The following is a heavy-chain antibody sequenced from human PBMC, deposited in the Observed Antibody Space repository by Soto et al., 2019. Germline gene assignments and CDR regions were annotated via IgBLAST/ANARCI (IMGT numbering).Heavy chain of an antibody. J-gene: IGHJ4*02. CDR2: IRGSRGVT. CDR1: GFTFSGYS. V-gene: IGHV3-23*01. Sequence: GALRLSCAASGFTFSGYSMTLCRPAPWEGLGGGSSIRGSRGVTYYAESVKGRFTVSRDNSKNTLYIQINSLRAHETAVYYCARDPQRIIAVAGTLEYWGQGTLVTLSS. D-gene: IGHD6-19*01. CDR3: ARDPQRIIAVAGTLEY.